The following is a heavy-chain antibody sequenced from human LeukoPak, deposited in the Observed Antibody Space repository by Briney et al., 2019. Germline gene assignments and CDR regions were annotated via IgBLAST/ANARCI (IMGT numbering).Heavy chain of an antibody. J-gene: IGHJ4*02. CDR3: ARVIRGWIDY. V-gene: IGHV4-59*01. CDR2: VFDSGGT. D-gene: IGHD6-19*01. CDR1: GGSISNYW. Sequence: PSETLSLTCTVSGGSISNYWWSWIRQPPGKGLEWIGYVFDSGGTNYNPSLKSRVTISVDTSKKQFSLKLSSVTAADTAVYCCARVIRGWIDYWGQGTLVTVSS.